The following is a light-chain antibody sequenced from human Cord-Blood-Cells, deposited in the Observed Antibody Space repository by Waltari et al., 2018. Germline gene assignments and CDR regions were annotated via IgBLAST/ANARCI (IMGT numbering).Light chain of an antibody. Sequence: EIVMTQSPATLSVSPGERATLSCRGSQSVSSNLAWYQQKPGQAPRLLIYGASTRATGIPARFSGSGSGTEFTLTISSLQSEDCAVYYCQQYNNWPMYTFGQGTKLEIK. CDR1: QSVSSN. CDR2: GAS. J-gene: IGKJ2*01. CDR3: QQYNNWPMYT. V-gene: IGKV3-15*01.